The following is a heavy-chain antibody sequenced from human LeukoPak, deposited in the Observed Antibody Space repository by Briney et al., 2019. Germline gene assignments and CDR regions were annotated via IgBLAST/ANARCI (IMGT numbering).Heavy chain of an antibody. J-gene: IGHJ4*02. CDR1: GFTFSSYS. V-gene: IGHV3-23*01. CDR3: AKDPAGIQLWLPNDY. D-gene: IGHD5-18*01. Sequence: GGSLRLSCAASGFTFSSYSMSWVRQVPGKGLEWVSAISGSGGSTYYADSVKGRFTISRDNSKNTLYLQMNSLRAEDTAVYYCAKDPAGIQLWLPNDYWGQGTLVTVSS. CDR2: ISGSGGST.